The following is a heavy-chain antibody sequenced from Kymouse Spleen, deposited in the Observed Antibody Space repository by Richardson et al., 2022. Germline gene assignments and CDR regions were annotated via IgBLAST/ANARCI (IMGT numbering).Heavy chain of an antibody. CDR3: AKDKEVMRYYYYGMDV. D-gene: IGHD3-10*01,IGHD3-16*02. J-gene: IGHJ6*02. V-gene: IGHV3-9*01. Sequence: EVQLVESGGGLVQPGRSLRLSCAASGFTFDDYAMHWVRQAPGKGLEWVSGISWNSGSIGYADSVKGRFTISRDNAKNSLYLQMNSLRAEDTALYYCAKDKEVMRYYYYGMDVWGQGTTVTVSS. CDR2: ISWNSGSI. CDR1: GFTFDDYA.